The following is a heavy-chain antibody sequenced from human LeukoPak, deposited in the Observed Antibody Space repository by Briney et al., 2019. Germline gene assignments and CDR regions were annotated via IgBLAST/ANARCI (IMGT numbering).Heavy chain of an antibody. D-gene: IGHD5-24*01. CDR2: IGASGEST. CDR3: AKDIQLST. V-gene: IGHV3-23*01. CDR1: GFTFSVAA. Sequence: PGGSLRLSCAASGFTFSVAAMTWVRQAPGKGLEWVSLIGASGESTYYADSVTGRFTISRDNSKNTLSLQMNSLRVEDTAMYFCAKDIQLSTWGLGTMVTVSS. J-gene: IGHJ3*01.